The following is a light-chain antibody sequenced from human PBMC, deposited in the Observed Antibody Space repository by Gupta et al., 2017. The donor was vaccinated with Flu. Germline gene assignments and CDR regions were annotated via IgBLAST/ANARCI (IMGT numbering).Light chain of an antibody. Sequence: DIQMTQSPSSLSASVGDRVTITCRASQSISSYLNWYQQKPGKAPKLLIYAASSLQSGVPSRFSGSGSGTDFTLTISSLQPEDFATYYCQQSDSTRAWTFGQGTKVEIK. CDR1: QSISSY. J-gene: IGKJ1*01. CDR2: AAS. V-gene: IGKV1-39*01. CDR3: QQSDSTRAWT.